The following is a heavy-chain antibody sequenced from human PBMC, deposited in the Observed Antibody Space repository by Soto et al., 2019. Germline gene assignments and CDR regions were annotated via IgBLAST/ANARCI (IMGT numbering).Heavy chain of an antibody. CDR3: ARNGVVPAANEYYMDV. CDR1: GYTFTGYY. V-gene: IGHV1-2*04. J-gene: IGHJ6*03. Sequence: ASVKVSCKASGYTFTGYYMHWVRQAPGQGLEWMGWINPNSGGTNYAQKFQGWVTMTRDTSISTAYMELSRLRSDDTAVYYCARNGVVPAANEYYMDVWGKGTTVTVSS. D-gene: IGHD2-2*01. CDR2: INPNSGGT.